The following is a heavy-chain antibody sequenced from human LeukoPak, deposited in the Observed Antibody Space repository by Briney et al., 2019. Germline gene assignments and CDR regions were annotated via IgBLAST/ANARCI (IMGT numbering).Heavy chain of an antibody. D-gene: IGHD3-3*01. J-gene: IGHJ3*02. Sequence: SQTLSLTCTVSGGSISSGSYYWSWIRQPAGKGLEWIGRIYTSGSTNYNPSLKSRVTISVDTSKNQFSLKLSSVTAADTAVYYCARERPGITIFGVVIPSDAFDIRGQGTMVTVSS. CDR2: IYTSGST. CDR1: GGSISSGSYY. CDR3: ARERPGITIFGVVIPSDAFDI. V-gene: IGHV4-61*02.